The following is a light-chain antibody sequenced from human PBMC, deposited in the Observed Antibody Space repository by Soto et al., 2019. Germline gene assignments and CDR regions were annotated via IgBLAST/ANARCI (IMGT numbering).Light chain of an antibody. Sequence: DIQMTQSPSSVSASVGDRVTITCRASQPISTWLAWYQQKPGKAPKLLIYGATFLESGVPSRFSGSGYETDFSLTISSLQHEDFAPYYCQQANSIQLTLGGGTKVDIK. CDR2: GAT. J-gene: IGKJ4*01. V-gene: IGKV1-12*01. CDR3: QQANSIQLT. CDR1: QPISTW.